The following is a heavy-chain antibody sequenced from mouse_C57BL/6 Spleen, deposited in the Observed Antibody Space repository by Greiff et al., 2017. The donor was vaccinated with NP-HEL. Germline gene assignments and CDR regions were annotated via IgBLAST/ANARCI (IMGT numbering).Heavy chain of an antibody. V-gene: IGHV1-54*01. Sequence: QVQLKQSGAELVRPGTSVKVSCKASGYAFTNYLIEWVKQRPGQGLEWIGVINPGSGGTNYNEKFKGKATLTADKSSSTAYMQLSSLTSEDSAVYFCARPFYGYDLYAMDYWGQGTSVTVSS. CDR2: INPGSGGT. CDR3: ARPFYGYDLYAMDY. D-gene: IGHD2-9*01. J-gene: IGHJ4*01. CDR1: GYAFTNYL.